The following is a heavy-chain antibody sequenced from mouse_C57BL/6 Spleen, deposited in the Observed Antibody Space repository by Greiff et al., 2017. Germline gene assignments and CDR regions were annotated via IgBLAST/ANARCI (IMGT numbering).Heavy chain of an antibody. CDR1: GFNIKDYY. J-gene: IGHJ4*01. D-gene: IGHD1-3*01. V-gene: IGHV14-2*01. CDR3: ARGTKDAMDY. CDR2: IDPEDGET. Sequence: VQLQQSGAELVKPGASVKLSCTASGFNIKDYYMHWVKQRTEQGLEWIGRIDPEDGETKYAPKFQGKAPLTADTSSNTAYLQRSSLTSEDTAVYYCARGTKDAMDYWGQGTSVTVSS.